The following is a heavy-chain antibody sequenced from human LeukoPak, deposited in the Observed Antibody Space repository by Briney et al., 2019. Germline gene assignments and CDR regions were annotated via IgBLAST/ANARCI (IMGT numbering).Heavy chain of an antibody. J-gene: IGHJ5*02. V-gene: IGHV4-39*07. CDR3: ARAYRSSWYANWFDP. CDR2: IYHSGST. Sequence: SETLSLTCTVSGGSISSSSDYWGWIRQPPGKGLEWIGSIYHSGSTYYNPSLKSRVTISVDTSKNQFSLKLSSVTAADTAVYFCARAYRSSWYANWFDPWGQGTLVTVSS. CDR1: GGSISSSSDY. D-gene: IGHD6-13*01.